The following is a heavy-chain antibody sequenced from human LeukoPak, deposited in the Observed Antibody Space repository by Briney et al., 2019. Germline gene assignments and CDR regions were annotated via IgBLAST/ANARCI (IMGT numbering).Heavy chain of an antibody. V-gene: IGHV3-33*01. CDR2: IWYDGSNK. Sequence: PGGSLRLSCAASGFTFSSYGMHWVRQAPGKGLEWVAVIWYDGSNKYYADSVKGRFTISRDNSKNTLYLQMNSLRAEDTAVYYCARVLRGGSHYYGMDVWGQGTTVTVSS. J-gene: IGHJ6*02. CDR3: ARVLRGGSHYYGMDV. D-gene: IGHD4-23*01. CDR1: GFTFSSYG.